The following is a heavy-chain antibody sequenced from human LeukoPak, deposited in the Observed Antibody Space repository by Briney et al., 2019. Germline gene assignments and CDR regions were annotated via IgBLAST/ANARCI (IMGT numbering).Heavy chain of an antibody. CDR1: GFTFSSYE. CDR2: ISGSGSTI. J-gene: IGHJ4*02. V-gene: IGHV3-48*03. Sequence: GGSLRLSCAASGFTFSSYEMNWVRQAPGKGLEWVSYISGSGSTIYYGDSLEGRFTISRDNAKNSLYLQMNNLRAEDTAVYYRARVAVAGYWGQGTLVTVSS. CDR3: ARVAVAGY. D-gene: IGHD6-19*01.